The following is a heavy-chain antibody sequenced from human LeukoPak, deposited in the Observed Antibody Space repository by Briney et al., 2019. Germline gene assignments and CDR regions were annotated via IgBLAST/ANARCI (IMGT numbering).Heavy chain of an antibody. CDR1: GYTFNGHY. CDR2: INPTGGT. J-gene: IGHJ4*02. Sequence: ASVKVSCKAPGYTFNGHYMNWVRLAPGQGLEWMGWINPTGGTTYAQKFQDRVTMTRDTSINTAYMELSGLRSDDTAVYYCARDLGWSSSHWGQGTLVTVSS. CDR3: ARDLGWSSSH. V-gene: IGHV1-2*02. D-gene: IGHD6-6*01.